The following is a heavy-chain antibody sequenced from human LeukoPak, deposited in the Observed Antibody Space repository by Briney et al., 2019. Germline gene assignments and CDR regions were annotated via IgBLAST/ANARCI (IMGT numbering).Heavy chain of an antibody. Sequence: AGESLKISCKGSGYSFTSYWIGWVRQMPGKGLEWMGIIYPGDSDTRYSPSFQGQVTISADKSISTAYLQWSSLKASDTAMYYCARPRIGLVKGNDAFDIWDQGTMVTVSS. CDR2: IYPGDSDT. CDR3: ARPRIGLVKGNDAFDI. CDR1: GYSFTSYW. J-gene: IGHJ3*02. V-gene: IGHV5-51*01. D-gene: IGHD3/OR15-3a*01.